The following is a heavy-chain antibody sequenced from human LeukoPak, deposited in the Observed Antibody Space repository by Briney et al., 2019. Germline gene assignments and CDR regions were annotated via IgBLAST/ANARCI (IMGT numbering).Heavy chain of an antibody. Sequence: GESLKISCKGSGYSFTSYWIGWVRQMPGKGLEWRGIIYPGDSDTRYSPSCQGQVTISADKSISTAYLQWSSLKASDTAMYYCARPYYGSGSSLGWFDPWGQGTLVTVSS. CDR3: ARPYYGSGSSLGWFDP. V-gene: IGHV5-51*01. CDR1: GYSFTSYW. D-gene: IGHD3-10*01. CDR2: IYPGDSDT. J-gene: IGHJ5*02.